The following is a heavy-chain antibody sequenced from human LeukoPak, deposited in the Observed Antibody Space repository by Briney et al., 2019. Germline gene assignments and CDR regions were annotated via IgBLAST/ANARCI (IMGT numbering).Heavy chain of an antibody. D-gene: IGHD1-26*01. Sequence: GGSLRLSCAASGYTFSIYWMNWVRQAPGRGLEWVASIKQDGSETYYMESVQGRFTISRDNDMNFLYLQLSSLRAEDTAVYYCTRENSGSLSLEYWGQGTLVTVSS. CDR2: IKQDGSET. CDR1: GYTFSIYW. J-gene: IGHJ4*02. V-gene: IGHV3-7*01. CDR3: TRENSGSLSLEY.